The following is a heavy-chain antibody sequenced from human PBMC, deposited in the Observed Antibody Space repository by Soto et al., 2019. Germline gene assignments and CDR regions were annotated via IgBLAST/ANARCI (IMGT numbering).Heavy chain of an antibody. V-gene: IGHV4-39*07. J-gene: IGHJ6*02. CDR3: ARLVDTAPLMGILRGNYYYYGMDV. D-gene: IGHD5-18*01. Sequence: PSETLSLTCTVSGGSISSSSYYWGWIRQPPGKGLEWIGSIYYSGSTYYNPSLKSRVTISVDTSKNQFSLKLSSVTAADTAVYYCARLVDTAPLMGILRGNYYYYGMDVWGQGTTVTVSS. CDR1: GGSISSSSYY. CDR2: IYYSGST.